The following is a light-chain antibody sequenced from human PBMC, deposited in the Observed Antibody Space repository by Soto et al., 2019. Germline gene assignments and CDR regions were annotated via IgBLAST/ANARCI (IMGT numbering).Light chain of an antibody. V-gene: IGKV3-15*01. CDR3: QQYHDWPRT. CDR1: QTVSVN. Sequence: EIVMTQSPAALSVSPGERATLSCRASQTVSVNSAWYQQRPGQAPRLLIYGASTRATGIPARFSGSESGTEFTLTIGSVRSEDCAVYYCQQYHDWPRTFGQGTKVDIK. J-gene: IGKJ1*01. CDR2: GAS.